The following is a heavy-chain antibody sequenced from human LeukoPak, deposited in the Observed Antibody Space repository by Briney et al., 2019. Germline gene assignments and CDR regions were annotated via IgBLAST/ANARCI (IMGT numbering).Heavy chain of an antibody. CDR2: INPNSGGT. CDR3: ASDTAGRFWSGYFTGYYYYGMDV. D-gene: IGHD3-3*01. Sequence: ASVKVSCKASGYTFTGYYMHWVRQAPGQGLEWMGWINPNSGGTNYAQKFQGRVTMTRDTSISTAYMELSRLRSDDTAVYYCASDTAGRFWSGYFTGYYYYGMDVWGQGTTVTVSS. CDR1: GYTFTGYY. J-gene: IGHJ6*02. V-gene: IGHV1-2*02.